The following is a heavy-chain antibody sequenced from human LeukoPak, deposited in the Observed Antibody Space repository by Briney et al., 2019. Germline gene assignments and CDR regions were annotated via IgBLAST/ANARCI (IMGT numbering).Heavy chain of an antibody. D-gene: IGHD2-2*01. J-gene: IGHJ4*02. V-gene: IGHV4-59*01. CDR1: GGSISRYY. CDR2: ISYSGST. Sequence: PSETLSLTCAVSGGSISRYYWSWIRQPPGKGLEWLGYISYSGSTNYNPSLKSRVTISVDTSKNQFSLKLSSVTAADTAVHYCARDADTSSHFDYWGQGTLVTVSS. CDR3: ARDADTSSHFDY.